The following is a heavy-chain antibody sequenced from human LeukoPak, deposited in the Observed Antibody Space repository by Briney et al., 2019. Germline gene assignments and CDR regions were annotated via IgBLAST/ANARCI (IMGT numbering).Heavy chain of an antibody. J-gene: IGHJ5*02. CDR1: GGSSSSGDYF. D-gene: IGHD6-13*01. CDR2: IYYSGST. Sequence: KPSETLSLTCTVSGGSSSSGDYFWNWIRQPPGKGLEWIGYIYYSGSTYYNPSLKSRVSISVDTSKNQFSLKLSSVTAADTAVYYCARAGIGIEVAGTIHNWFDPWGQGTQVTVSS. V-gene: IGHV4-30-4*08. CDR3: ARAGIGIEVAGTIHNWFDP.